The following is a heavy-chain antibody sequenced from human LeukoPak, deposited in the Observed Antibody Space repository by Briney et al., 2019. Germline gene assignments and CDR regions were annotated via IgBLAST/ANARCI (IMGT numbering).Heavy chain of an antibody. J-gene: IGHJ4*02. V-gene: IGHV3-30*18. D-gene: IGHD3-22*01. Sequence: GGSLRLSCAASGFAFDDYGLHWVRQAPGKGLEWVAAISYDGSSKYSADSVKGRFTISRDNSKNTLHLQMNSLRAEDTAVYYCAKDIDYDSSGYPFDYWGQGTLVTVSS. CDR3: AKDIDYDSSGYPFDY. CDR2: ISYDGSSK. CDR1: GFAFDDYG.